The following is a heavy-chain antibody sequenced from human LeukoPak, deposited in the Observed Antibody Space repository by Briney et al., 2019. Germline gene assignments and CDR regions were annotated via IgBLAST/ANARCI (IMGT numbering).Heavy chain of an antibody. V-gene: IGHV3-7*01. CDR1: GFTFSTYW. D-gene: IGHD6-19*01. CDR2: MKQDGSEE. Sequence: PGGSLRLSCAASGFTFSTYWMSWVRQTSEKGLEWLAIMKQDGSEEYYVDSVKGRFTISRDNAKNSLYLQMNSLRAEDTAVYYCARHSSGPDFWGQGTLVTVSP. J-gene: IGHJ4*02. CDR3: ARHSSGPDF.